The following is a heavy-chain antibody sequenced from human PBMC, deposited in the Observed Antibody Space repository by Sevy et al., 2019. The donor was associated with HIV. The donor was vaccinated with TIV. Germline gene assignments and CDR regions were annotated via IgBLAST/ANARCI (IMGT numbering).Heavy chain of an antibody. CDR2: IRTKAYGGTT. CDR1: GFAFGDYA. CDR3: TRGRYTYVPFDY. D-gene: IGHD3-10*02. V-gene: IGHV3-49*03. Sequence: GESLKISCTASGFAFGDYAMNWFRQAPGKGLEWVGFIRTKAYGGTTEYAASVKGRFTISRDDSKSIAYLQMNSLKTEDTAVYDCTRGRYTYVPFDYWGQGTLVTVSS. J-gene: IGHJ4*02.